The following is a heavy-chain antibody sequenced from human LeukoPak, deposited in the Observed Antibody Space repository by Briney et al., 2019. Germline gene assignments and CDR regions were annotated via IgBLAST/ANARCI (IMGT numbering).Heavy chain of an antibody. CDR2: ISSCGSTI. Sequence: GGSLRLSCAASGFTFSSYEIHWVRQAPGKGREWVLYISSCGSTIFYAVCVKGRFTISRDNAKNSLYLQMNSLRARDTAVYYCARDLGEYYGPSYWGHGALVTVSP. V-gene: IGHV3-48*03. CDR3: ARDLGEYYGPSY. CDR1: GFTFSSYE. J-gene: IGHJ4*01. D-gene: IGHD3-16*01.